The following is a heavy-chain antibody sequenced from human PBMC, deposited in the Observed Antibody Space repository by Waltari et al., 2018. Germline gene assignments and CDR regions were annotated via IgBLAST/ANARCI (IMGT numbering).Heavy chain of an antibody. J-gene: IGHJ6*03. V-gene: IGHV4-34*02. CDR2: INDSGRT. CDR1: GGSLSGYH. Sequence: QVQLQQWGAGLLKPSETLSLTCDVSGGSLSGYHWTWIRQPPGKGLECIGEINDSGRTTYNPSLESRVTVSIDTANNQFSLRVRSVTAADTAVYYCARVFGYYYYYMDVWGKGTTVTISS. D-gene: IGHD3-3*01. CDR3: ARVFGYYYYYMDV.